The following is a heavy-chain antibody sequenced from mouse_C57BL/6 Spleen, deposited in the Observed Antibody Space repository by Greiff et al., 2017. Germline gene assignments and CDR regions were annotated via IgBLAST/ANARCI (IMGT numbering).Heavy chain of an antibody. CDR3: AIIYSNSYYYTMDY. V-gene: IGHV2-9-1*01. CDR1: GFSLTNYA. Sequence: VQGVESGPGLVAPSQSLSITCTVSGFSLTNYAISWVRQPPGKGLEWLGVIWPGGGTNYNSAHKSRLSINKDNSKSQVFLKMNSLQTDDTAMYYSAIIYSNSYYYTMDYWGQGTSVTVSS. D-gene: IGHD2-5*01. J-gene: IGHJ4*01. CDR2: IWPGGGT.